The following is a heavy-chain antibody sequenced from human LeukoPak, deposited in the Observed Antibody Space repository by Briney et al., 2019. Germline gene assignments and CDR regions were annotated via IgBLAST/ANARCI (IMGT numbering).Heavy chain of an antibody. Sequence: GGSLRLSCAASGFTVSSYAMHWVRQAPGEGLEWVADISYEGSNKYYADSVKGRFTISRDNSKNTLYLQMNSLRAEDTAVYYCARVRGGYSYGYGGAFDIWGQGTMVTVSS. D-gene: IGHD5-18*01. CDR2: ISYEGSNK. CDR3: ARVRGGYSYGYGGAFDI. V-gene: IGHV3-30-3*01. CDR1: GFTVSSYA. J-gene: IGHJ3*02.